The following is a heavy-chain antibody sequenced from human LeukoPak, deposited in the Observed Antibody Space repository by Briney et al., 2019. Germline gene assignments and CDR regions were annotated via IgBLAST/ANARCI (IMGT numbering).Heavy chain of an antibody. V-gene: IGHV3-11*01. J-gene: IGHJ4*02. Sequence: KSGGSLRLSCVASGFTLSDYHMSWIRQAPGKGLEWVSYISGSGSTKYYADSVKGRFTISRDNAKNSLYLVMNSLRAEDTAVHYCARAEWLAIDHWGQGALVTVSS. CDR1: GFTLSDYH. CDR2: ISGSGSTK. CDR3: ARAEWLAIDH. D-gene: IGHD3-3*01.